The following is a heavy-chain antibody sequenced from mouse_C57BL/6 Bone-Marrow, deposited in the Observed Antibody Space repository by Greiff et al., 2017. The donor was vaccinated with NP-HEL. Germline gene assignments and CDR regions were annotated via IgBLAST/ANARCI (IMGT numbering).Heavy chain of an antibody. CDR1: GYTFTDYY. J-gene: IGHJ3*01. D-gene: IGHD2-4*01. CDR2: INPYNGGT. V-gene: IGHV1-19*01. CDR3: ARYDYDWFAY. Sequence: EVQRVESGPVLVKPGASVKMSCKASGYTFTDYYMNWVKQSHGKSLEWIGVINPYNGGTSYNQKFKGKATLTVDKSSSTAYMELNSLTSEDSAVYYCARYDYDWFAYWGQGTLVTVSA.